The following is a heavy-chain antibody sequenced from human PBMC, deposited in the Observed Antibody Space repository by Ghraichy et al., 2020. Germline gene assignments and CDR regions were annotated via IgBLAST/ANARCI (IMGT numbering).Heavy chain of an antibody. CDR2: IYYSGST. CDR1: GGSISSSSHY. CDR3: AGQYYDILTGYTDVDY. D-gene: IGHD3-9*01. V-gene: IGHV4-39*01. J-gene: IGHJ4*02. Sequence: ETLSLTCTVSGGSISSSSHYWGWIRQPPGKGLEWIGSIYYSGSTYYNPSLKSRVTIFVDTSKNQFSLKLSSVTAADTAVYYCAGQYYDILTGYTDVDYWGQGTLVTVSS.